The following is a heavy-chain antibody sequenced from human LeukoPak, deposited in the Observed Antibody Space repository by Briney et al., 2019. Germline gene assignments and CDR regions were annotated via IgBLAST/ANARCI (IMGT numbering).Heavy chain of an antibody. CDR1: GGTFSSYA. D-gene: IGHD2-2*01. Sequence: ASVKVSCKASGGTFSSYAISWVRQAPGQGLEWMGWISAYNGNTSYAQKLQGRVTMTTDTSTSTAYMELRSLRSDDTAVYYCAREGDIVVVPAALDYWGQGTLVTVSS. J-gene: IGHJ4*02. CDR3: AREGDIVVVPAALDY. CDR2: ISAYNGNT. V-gene: IGHV1-18*01.